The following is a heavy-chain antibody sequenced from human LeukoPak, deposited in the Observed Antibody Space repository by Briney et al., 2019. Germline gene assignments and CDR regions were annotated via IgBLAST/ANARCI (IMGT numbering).Heavy chain of an antibody. Sequence: SETLSLTCTVSGGSISNSYWSWIRQPPGKGLEWIGYISHSGSTNYSPSLKSRVTISLDTSKNQFSLKLSSVTAADTAVYYCAGHHPRNTVDFWGQGTLVTVSS. CDR3: AGHHPRNTVDF. J-gene: IGHJ4*02. V-gene: IGHV4-59*08. CDR2: ISHSGST. D-gene: IGHD2-8*02. CDR1: GGSISNSY.